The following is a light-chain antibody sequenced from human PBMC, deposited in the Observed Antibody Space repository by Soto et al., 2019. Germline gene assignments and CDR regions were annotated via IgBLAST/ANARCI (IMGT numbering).Light chain of an antibody. Sequence: DIQMTQSPSALSASVGDRVTITCRASQSISNWLAWYQQKPGKAPKLLIYDASSLESGVSLRFSGSGSGTEFTLTISSLQPDDFATYYCQQYNSYSRTFGQGTKVDIK. J-gene: IGKJ1*01. CDR3: QQYNSYSRT. V-gene: IGKV1-5*01. CDR2: DAS. CDR1: QSISNW.